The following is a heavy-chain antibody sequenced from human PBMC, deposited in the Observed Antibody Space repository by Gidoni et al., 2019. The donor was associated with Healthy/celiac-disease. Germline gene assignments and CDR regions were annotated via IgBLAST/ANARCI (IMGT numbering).Heavy chain of an antibody. CDR1: GFTFSSYW. D-gene: IGHD5-12*01. Sequence: EVQLLESGGGLVQPGGSLRLSCAASGFTFSSYWMSWVRQAPGKGLEWVANIKQDGSEKYYVDSVKGRFTISSDNAKNSLYLQMNSLRAEDTAVYYCARGDSGYGYYFDYWGQGTLVTVSS. V-gene: IGHV3-7*04. CDR3: ARGDSGYGYYFDY. J-gene: IGHJ4*02. CDR2: IKQDGSEK.